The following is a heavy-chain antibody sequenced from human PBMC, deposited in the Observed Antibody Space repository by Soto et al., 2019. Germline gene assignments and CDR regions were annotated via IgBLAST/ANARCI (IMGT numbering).Heavy chain of an antibody. D-gene: IGHD3-22*01. CDR2: ISSSSSYI. CDR3: ARGPIVVVPFDY. Sequence: GGSLRLSSAASGFTFSSYSMNWVRQAPGKGLEWVSSISSSSSYIYYADSVKGRFTISRDNAKNSLYLQMNSLRAEDTAVYYCARGPIVVVPFDYWGQGTLVTVSS. J-gene: IGHJ4*02. CDR1: GFTFSSYS. V-gene: IGHV3-21*01.